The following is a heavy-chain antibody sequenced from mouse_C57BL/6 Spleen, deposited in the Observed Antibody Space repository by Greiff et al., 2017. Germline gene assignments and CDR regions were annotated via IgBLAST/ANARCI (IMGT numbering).Heavy chain of an antibody. CDR3: ARDGDYDSAWFAY. D-gene: IGHD2-4*01. CDR1: GYTFTDYY. V-gene: IGHV1-26*01. J-gene: IGHJ3*01. CDR2: INPNNGGT. Sequence: VQLQQSGPELVKPGASVKISCKASGYTFTDYYMNWVKQSPGKSLEWIGDINPNNGGTSYNQKFKGKATLTVDKSSSTAYMELRSLTSEDSAVYYCARDGDYDSAWFAYWGQGTLVTVSA.